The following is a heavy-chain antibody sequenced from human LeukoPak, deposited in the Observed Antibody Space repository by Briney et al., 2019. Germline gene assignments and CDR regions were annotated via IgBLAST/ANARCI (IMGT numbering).Heavy chain of an antibody. Sequence: KPSETLSLTCTVSGASISSYYWNWIRQPAGKGLEWIGRIYSSGSTNYNPSLKSRVTISVDTSKNQFSLKLSSVTAADTAVYYCARRGSGSSATWFDPWGQGTLVTVSS. J-gene: IGHJ5*02. CDR2: IYSSGST. D-gene: IGHD1-26*01. V-gene: IGHV4-4*07. CDR3: ARRGSGSSATWFDP. CDR1: GASISSYY.